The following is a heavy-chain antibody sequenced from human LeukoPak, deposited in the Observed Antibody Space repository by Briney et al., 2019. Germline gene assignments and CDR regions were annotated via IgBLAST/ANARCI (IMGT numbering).Heavy chain of an antibody. V-gene: IGHV3-9*01. CDR1: GFTVSSNY. CDR3: SKDISAGGLDV. J-gene: IGHJ6*02. Sequence: GGSLRLSCAASGFTVSSNYMSWVRQAPGKGLEWVAGVFWNGVDKGHADSVKGRFTIFRDNAKNSMYLQMNSLRIEDTALYYCSKDISAGGLDVWGPGTPVTVSS. D-gene: IGHD3-16*02. CDR2: VFWNGVDK.